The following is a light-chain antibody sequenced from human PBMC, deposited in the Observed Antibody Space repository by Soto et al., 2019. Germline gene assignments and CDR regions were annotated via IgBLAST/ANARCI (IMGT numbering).Light chain of an antibody. CDR1: QSISSW. J-gene: IGKJ1*01. CDR2: KAS. Sequence: DIQMTQSPSTLSASVGDRVTITCRASQSISSWLAWYQQKPGKAPKLLIYKASSLESGVPSRFSGSGSWTEFPLTISSLQPDDFAEHNCQQYNSYSTWTFGQGTKVDIK. CDR3: QQYNSYSTWT. V-gene: IGKV1-5*03.